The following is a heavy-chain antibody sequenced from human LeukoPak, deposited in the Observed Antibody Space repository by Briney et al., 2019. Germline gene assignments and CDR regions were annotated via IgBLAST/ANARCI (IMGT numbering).Heavy chain of an antibody. Sequence: SETLSLTCAVYGGSFSGYYWSWIRQPPGKGLEWIGEINHSGSTNYNPSLKSRVTISVDTSKNQFSLKLSSVTAADTAVYYCVRGSITIFGVVINLFDYWGQGTLVTVSS. J-gene: IGHJ4*02. CDR3: VRGSITIFGVVINLFDY. CDR2: INHSGST. D-gene: IGHD3-3*01. V-gene: IGHV4-34*01. CDR1: GGSFSGYY.